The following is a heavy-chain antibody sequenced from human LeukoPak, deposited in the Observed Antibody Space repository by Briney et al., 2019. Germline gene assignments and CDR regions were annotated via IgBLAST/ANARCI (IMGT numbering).Heavy chain of an antibody. D-gene: IGHD3-10*01. CDR1: GYTFTGYY. Sequence: ASVKVSCKASGYTFTGYYMHWVRQAPGQGLAWMGWINPNSGGTHYAQKFQGRVTMTRDTSISTAYMELSRLRSDDTAVYYCARGGPYYYGSGNHYFDYWGQGTLVTVSS. CDR3: ARGGPYYYGSGNHYFDY. J-gene: IGHJ4*02. V-gene: IGHV1-2*02. CDR2: INPNSGGT.